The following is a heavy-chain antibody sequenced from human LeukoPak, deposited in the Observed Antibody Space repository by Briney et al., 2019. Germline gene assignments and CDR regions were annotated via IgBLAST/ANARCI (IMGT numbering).Heavy chain of an antibody. D-gene: IGHD3-22*01. CDR2: LSGGGGGT. J-gene: IGHJ4*02. V-gene: IGHV3-23*01. CDR3: AKSDAYDTTYYFDF. Sequence: GGSLRLSCVASGFTFRSYAMNWVRQAPGKGREWVSTLSGGGGGTYYADSVKGRFTISRDNSKSTLYLQMKSLRAEDTAVYFCAKSDAYDTTYYFDFWGQGTLVTVSS. CDR1: GFTFRSYA.